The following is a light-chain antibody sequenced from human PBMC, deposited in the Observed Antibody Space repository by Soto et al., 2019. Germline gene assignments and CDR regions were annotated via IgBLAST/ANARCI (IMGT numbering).Light chain of an antibody. J-gene: IGKJ4*01. CDR3: QHYNELPLT. CDR1: QSVSTN. CDR2: GAS. V-gene: IGKV3-15*01. Sequence: EIVMTQSPATLSVSPGERATLPCRASQSVSTNLAWYQQKPGQGPRLLIFGASTRAIGTPARFSGSGSGTDFTLTISSLQSEDFAVYYCQHYNELPLTFGGGTKVDIK.